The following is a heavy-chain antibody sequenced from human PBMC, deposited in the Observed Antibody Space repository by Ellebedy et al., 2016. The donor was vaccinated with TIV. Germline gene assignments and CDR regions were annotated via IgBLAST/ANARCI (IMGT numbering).Heavy chain of an antibody. J-gene: IGHJ5*02. Sequence: GSLRLSCTVSGGSISRSSYYWGWIRQPPQKGLEWIGSIYYSGSTYYNPSPKSRVTISVDTSKNQFSLRLTSVTAADTAVYYCARWFGELLYVRWFDPWGQGTLVTVSS. CDR2: IYYSGST. D-gene: IGHD3-10*01. CDR3: ARWFGELLYVRWFDP. V-gene: IGHV4-39*01. CDR1: GGSISRSSYY.